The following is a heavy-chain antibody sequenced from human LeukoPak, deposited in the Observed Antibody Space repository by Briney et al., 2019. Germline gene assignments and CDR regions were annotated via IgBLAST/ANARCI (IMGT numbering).Heavy chain of an antibody. J-gene: IGHJ6*02. CDR3: ARYCISTSCRGGPYYYGMDV. V-gene: IGHV3-23*01. Sequence: PGASLRLSCSASGFNFNTFAMTWVRQAPGKGLEWVSAISANGDDTYYADSMKGRFTVSRDNSRNTVYMQMNSLRAEDTALYYCARYCISTSCRGGPYYYGMDVWGLGTTVSVSS. CDR2: ISANGDDT. D-gene: IGHD2-2*01. CDR1: GFNFNTFA.